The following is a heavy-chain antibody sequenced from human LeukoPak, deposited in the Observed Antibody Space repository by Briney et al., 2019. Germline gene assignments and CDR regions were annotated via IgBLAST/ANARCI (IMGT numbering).Heavy chain of an antibody. D-gene: IGHD4-17*01. CDR1: GGSISSGRYY. J-gene: IGHJ4*02. Sequence: PSQTLSLTCTVSGGSISSGRYYWSWIRQPPGKGLEWIGEINHSGSTNYNPSLKSRVTISVDTSKNQFSLKLSSVTAADTAVYYCARGLNPLRPPSLWGQGTLVTVSS. CDR3: ARGLNPLRPPSL. CDR2: INHSGST. V-gene: IGHV4-39*07.